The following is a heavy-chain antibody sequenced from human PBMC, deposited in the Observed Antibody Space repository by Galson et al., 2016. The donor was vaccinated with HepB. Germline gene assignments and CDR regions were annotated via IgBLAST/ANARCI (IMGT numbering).Heavy chain of an antibody. J-gene: IGHJ4*02. V-gene: IGHV1-46*01. CDR2: AGST. D-gene: IGHD3-22*01. Sequence: AGSTTYEQKFQGRVSMTRDTSTSTVYMELNSLTSEDTAVYFCARSYYSKYFDYWGQGTLVTVSS. CDR3: ARSYYSKYFDY.